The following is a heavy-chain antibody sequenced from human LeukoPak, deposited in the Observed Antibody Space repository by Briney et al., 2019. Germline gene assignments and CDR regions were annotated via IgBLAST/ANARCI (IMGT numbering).Heavy chain of an antibody. Sequence: GASVKVSCKASGYTFTGYYMHWVRQAPGQGLEWMGWINPNSGGTNYAQKFQGRVTMTRDTSISTAYMELSRLRSDDTAVYYCARGQGLRYFDWLPRGGDYYYYMDVWGKGTTVTVSS. V-gene: IGHV1-2*02. CDR2: INPNSGGT. CDR3: ARGQGLRYFDWLPRGGDYYYYMDV. D-gene: IGHD3-9*01. CDR1: GYTFTGYY. J-gene: IGHJ6*03.